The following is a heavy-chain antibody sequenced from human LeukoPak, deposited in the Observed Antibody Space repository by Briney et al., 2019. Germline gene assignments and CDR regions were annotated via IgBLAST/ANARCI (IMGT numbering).Heavy chain of an antibody. CDR3: ARGHYDFWSGSNSYYYMDV. Sequence: SETLSLTCTVSGYSISSGYYWSWIRQPPGKGLEWIGEINHSGSTNYNPSLKSRVTISVDTSKNQFSLKLSSVTAADTAVYYCARGHYDFWSGSNSYYYMDVWGKGTTVTVSS. J-gene: IGHJ6*03. CDR2: INHSGST. V-gene: IGHV4-38-2*02. D-gene: IGHD3-3*01. CDR1: GYSISSGYY.